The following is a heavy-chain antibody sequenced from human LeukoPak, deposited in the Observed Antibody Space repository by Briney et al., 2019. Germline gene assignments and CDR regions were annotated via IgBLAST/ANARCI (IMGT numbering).Heavy chain of an antibody. CDR2: IYTSGST. D-gene: IGHD3-22*01. Sequence: SQTLSLTCTVSGGSISSGSYYWSWIRQPAGKGLEWIGRIYTSGSTNYNPSLKSRVTISVETSKNQFSLKLSSVTAADTAVYYCARAKRGYYDSSGYRFDYWGQGTLVTVSS. CDR1: GGSISSGSYY. J-gene: IGHJ4*02. CDR3: ARAKRGYYDSSGYRFDY. V-gene: IGHV4-61*02.